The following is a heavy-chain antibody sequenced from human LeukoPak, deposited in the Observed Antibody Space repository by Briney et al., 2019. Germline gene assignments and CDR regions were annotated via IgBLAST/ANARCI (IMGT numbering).Heavy chain of an antibody. J-gene: IGHJ4*02. D-gene: IGHD5-24*01. Sequence: GSVNVSCKASGYTFKTYGISWVRQAPGQGLEWMGWINPYNGNTNYAQKFRGRVTMTTDTSTSTAYMELRSLRSDDTAVYYCARDPDGARDFDYWGQAALVTVSS. V-gene: IGHV1-18*01. CDR3: ARDPDGARDFDY. CDR2: INPYNGNT. CDR1: GYTFKTYG.